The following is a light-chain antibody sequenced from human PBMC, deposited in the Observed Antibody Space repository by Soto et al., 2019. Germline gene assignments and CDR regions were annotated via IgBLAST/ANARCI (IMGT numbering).Light chain of an antibody. Sequence: DIQMTQSPSSLSASVGDRVTITCRASQGISTYLNWYQQKPGKAPKLLIYAASSLQSGVPSRFSGSGSETDFTLTISSLQSEDFATYYCQQYYSYPPITFGQGTRLEI. V-gene: IGKV1-39*01. CDR1: QGISTY. CDR3: QQYYSYPPIT. CDR2: AAS. J-gene: IGKJ5*01.